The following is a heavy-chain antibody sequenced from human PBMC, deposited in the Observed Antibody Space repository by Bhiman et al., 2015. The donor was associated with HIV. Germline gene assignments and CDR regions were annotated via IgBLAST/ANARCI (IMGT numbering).Heavy chain of an antibody. Sequence: EVQLVESGGGLVQPGGSLRLSCAASGFTFSSYDMHWVRQPTGKGLEWVSVTGTAGDTYYPGSVKGRFTISRDDSKNTAYLQMNSLKTEDTAVYYCTTLNYYYDSSGPGAFDIWGQGTMVTVSS. D-gene: IGHD3-22*01. J-gene: IGHJ3*02. V-gene: IGHV3-13*01. CDR2: TGTAGDT. CDR1: GFTFSSYD. CDR3: TTLNYYYDSSGPGAFDI.